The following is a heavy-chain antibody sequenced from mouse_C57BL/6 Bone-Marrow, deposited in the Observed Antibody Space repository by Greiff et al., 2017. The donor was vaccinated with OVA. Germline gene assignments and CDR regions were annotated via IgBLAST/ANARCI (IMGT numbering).Heavy chain of an antibody. CDR2: IWGGGGT. CDR3: ARHGGDSGDYNWYVDG. Sequence: QVQLKESGPGLVAPSQSLSISCTVSGFSFTSYGVHWVRQPPGKGLEWLGVIWGGGGTNYNSALMSRLSISKDNTKSQVFMKMSSLQSDDTAVYYCARHGGDSGDYNWYVDGWGTGTTVTVSS. V-gene: IGHV2-9*01. D-gene: IGHD2-13*01. CDR1: GFSFTSYG. J-gene: IGHJ1*03.